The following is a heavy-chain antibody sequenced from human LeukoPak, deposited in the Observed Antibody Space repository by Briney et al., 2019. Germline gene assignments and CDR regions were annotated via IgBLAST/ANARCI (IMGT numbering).Heavy chain of an antibody. CDR2: IYTSGST. Sequence: SSETLSLTCTVSGGSISSGSYYWSWIRQPAWKGLEWIGRIYTSGSTNYNPSLKSRVTISVDTSKNQFSLKLSSVTAADTAVYYCARESIAGYMDVWGKGTTVTISS. J-gene: IGHJ6*03. CDR3: ARESIAGYMDV. D-gene: IGHD6-6*01. V-gene: IGHV4-61*02. CDR1: GGSISSGSYY.